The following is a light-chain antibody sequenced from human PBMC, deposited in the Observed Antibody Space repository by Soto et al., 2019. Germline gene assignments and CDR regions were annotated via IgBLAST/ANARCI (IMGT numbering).Light chain of an antibody. Sequence: QSALTQPRSGSGSPGQSVTISCTGTYSDIGSYNDVSWYQHHPAKAPRLMIFDVSQRPSGVPDRFSGSQSGNTASLTISGLQTEDEADYYCCSYVRAYRLMIFGEGTKLTVL. J-gene: IGLJ2*01. CDR1: YSDIGSYND. V-gene: IGLV2-11*01. CDR3: CSYVRAYRLMI. CDR2: DVS.